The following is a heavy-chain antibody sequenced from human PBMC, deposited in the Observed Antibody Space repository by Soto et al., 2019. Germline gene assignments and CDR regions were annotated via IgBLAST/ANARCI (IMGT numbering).Heavy chain of an antibody. J-gene: IGHJ5*02. CDR2: ISGSGDNT. V-gene: IGHV3-23*01. D-gene: IGHD2-2*01. CDR1: GFTFSNYA. Sequence: GGSLRLSCAGSGFTFSNYAMTWVRQAPGKXLEWVSAISGSGDNTYYADSVKGRFTISRDNSKNTLYLQMNSLRAEDTAVYFCAKDYRARYCTGTSCYNWFDPWGQGTLVTVSS. CDR3: AKDYRARYCTGTSCYNWFDP.